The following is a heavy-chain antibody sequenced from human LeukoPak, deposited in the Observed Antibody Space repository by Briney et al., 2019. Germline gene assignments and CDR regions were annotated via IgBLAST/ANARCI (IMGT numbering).Heavy chain of an antibody. Sequence: GGALRLSCAGSGFTFSRYAMHWVRQAPGRGVEDVSAISSNGGSTYYPNSVKGRFPISRDNSKNPLYLQMGSLRAEDMAVYYCAREAWPGPYYYYGMDVWGQGTTVTVSS. CDR1: GFTFSRYA. V-gene: IGHV3-64*01. CDR3: AREAWPGPYYYYGMDV. CDR2: ISSNGGST. D-gene: IGHD3-10*01. J-gene: IGHJ6*02.